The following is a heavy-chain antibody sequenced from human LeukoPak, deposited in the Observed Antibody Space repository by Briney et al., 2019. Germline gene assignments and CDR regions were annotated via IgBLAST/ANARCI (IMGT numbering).Heavy chain of an antibody. Sequence: PGGSLRLSCAPSGFTFSSYAMSGVRQAPGKGLEWVSAISGSGGGTYYADSVKVRFTLSSDNAKNSLSLQMNSLRAADTAVYYCARPIAVAGMGNAFDIWGQGTMVTVSS. V-gene: IGHV3-23*01. CDR3: ARPIAVAGMGNAFDI. CDR2: ISGSGGGT. CDR1: GFTFSSYA. D-gene: IGHD6-19*01. J-gene: IGHJ3*02.